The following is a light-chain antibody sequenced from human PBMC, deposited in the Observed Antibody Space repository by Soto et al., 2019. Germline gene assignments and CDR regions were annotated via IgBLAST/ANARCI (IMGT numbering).Light chain of an antibody. Sequence: DIVLTQSPDSLAVSLGERATINCQSSQTVLYSSNNKNYLAWYQQKPGKAPKLMIYKASTLKSGVPSRFSGSGSGTEFTLTISSLQPDDFATYYCQHYNSYSEAFGQGTKVDIK. CDR3: QHYNSYSEA. CDR2: KAS. V-gene: IGKV4-1*01. J-gene: IGKJ1*01. CDR1: QTVLYSSNNKNY.